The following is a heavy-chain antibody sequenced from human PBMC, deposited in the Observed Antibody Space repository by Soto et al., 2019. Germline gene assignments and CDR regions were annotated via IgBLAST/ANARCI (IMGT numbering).Heavy chain of an antibody. V-gene: IGHV4-39*01. Sequence: QLHLQESGPRLVKPSETLSLTCTVSGGSIRGSDDYWAWIRQSPGKGLEYIGSVFYTGSAYYNPSLKSRVTIVADTSTNRFFLNLKSVTATDTAVYYCAKTPSDWYDSWGQGTLVTVSS. CDR3: AKTPSDWYDS. D-gene: IGHD1-26*01. CDR2: VFYTGSA. J-gene: IGHJ5*01. CDR1: GGSIRGSDDY.